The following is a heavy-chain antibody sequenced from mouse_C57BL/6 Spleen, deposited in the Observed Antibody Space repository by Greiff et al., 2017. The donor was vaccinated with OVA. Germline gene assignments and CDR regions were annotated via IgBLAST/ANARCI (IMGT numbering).Heavy chain of an antibody. CDR1: GFTFSSYT. D-gene: IGHD2-4*01. CDR2: ISGGGGNT. CDR3: ARHYDYDGYCDV. J-gene: IGHJ1*03. V-gene: IGHV5-9*01. Sequence: EVQVVESGGGLVKPGGSLKLSCAASGFTFSSYTMSWVRQTPEKRLEWVATISGGGGNTYYPDSVKGRFTISRDNGKNTLYLQMSSRRSEDTALYYCARHYDYDGYCDVWGTGTTVTVSS.